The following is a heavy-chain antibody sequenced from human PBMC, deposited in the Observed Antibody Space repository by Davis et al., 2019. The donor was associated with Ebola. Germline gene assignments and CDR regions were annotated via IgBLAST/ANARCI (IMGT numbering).Heavy chain of an antibody. CDR1: GFTLSDYY. CDR3: ARAFYESSGYHWFDP. J-gene: IGHJ5*02. V-gene: IGHV3-11*04. Sequence: GESLKISCAASGFTLSDYYMSWIRQAPGKGLELVSSIRSSDTTIYYSDPVKGRFTVSRDNAKNSLYLQMNSLRAEDTAIYYCARAFYESSGYHWFDPWGQGTLVTVSS. D-gene: IGHD3-22*01. CDR2: IRSSDTTI.